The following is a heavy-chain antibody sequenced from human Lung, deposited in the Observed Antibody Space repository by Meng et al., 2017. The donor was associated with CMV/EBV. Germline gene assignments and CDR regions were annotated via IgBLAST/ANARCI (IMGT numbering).Heavy chain of an antibody. Sequence: GGSLRLXCAASGFTFSSYGMHWVRQAPGKGLEWVAFIRYDGSNKYYADSVKGRFTISRDNSKNTLYLQMNSLRAEDTAVYYCAKDRVVVVPAVDAFDIWGQGKXVTVSS. CDR2: IRYDGSNK. D-gene: IGHD2-2*01. CDR1: GFTFSSYG. J-gene: IGHJ3*02. CDR3: AKDRVVVVPAVDAFDI. V-gene: IGHV3-30*02.